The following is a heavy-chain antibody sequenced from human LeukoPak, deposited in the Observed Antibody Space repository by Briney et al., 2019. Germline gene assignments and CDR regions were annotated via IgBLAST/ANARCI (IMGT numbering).Heavy chain of an antibody. CDR1: GLTFSSYA. Sequence: PGGSLRLSCAASGLTFSSYAMTWVRQAPGKGLEWVSAISASDGSTYYVDSVKGRFTISRDFSKNTLFLQMNSLRAEDTAVYYCAKLTSGWFEDFWGQGTLVTVSS. V-gene: IGHV3-23*01. CDR2: ISASDGST. CDR3: AKLTSGWFEDF. J-gene: IGHJ4*02. D-gene: IGHD6-19*01.